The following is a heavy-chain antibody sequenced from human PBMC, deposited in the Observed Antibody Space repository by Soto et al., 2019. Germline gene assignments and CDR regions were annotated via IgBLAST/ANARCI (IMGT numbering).Heavy chain of an antibody. CDR1: GGSISSYY. D-gene: IGHD6-13*01. V-gene: IGHV4-59*08. CDR3: ARQMGAAAGLFDY. J-gene: IGHJ4*02. Sequence: SETLSLTCTVSGGSISSYYWSWIRQPPGKGLEWIGYIYYSGSTNYNPSLKSRVTISVDTSKNQFSLKLSSVTAADTAVYYCARQMGAAAGLFDYWGQGTLVTVS. CDR2: IYYSGST.